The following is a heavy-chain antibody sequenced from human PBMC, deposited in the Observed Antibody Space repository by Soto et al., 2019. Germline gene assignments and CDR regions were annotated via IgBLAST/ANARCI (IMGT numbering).Heavy chain of an antibody. CDR1: GGSISSYY. J-gene: IGHJ5*02. CDR2: IYYSGST. V-gene: IGHV4-59*01. Sequence: SETLSLTCTVSGGSISSYYWSWIRQPPGKGLEWIGYIYYSGSTNYNPSLKSRVTISVDTSKNQFSLKLSSVTAADTAVDYCARSIVVVVAATPAYNWFDPWGQGTLVTVSS. D-gene: IGHD2-15*01. CDR3: ARSIVVVVAATPAYNWFDP.